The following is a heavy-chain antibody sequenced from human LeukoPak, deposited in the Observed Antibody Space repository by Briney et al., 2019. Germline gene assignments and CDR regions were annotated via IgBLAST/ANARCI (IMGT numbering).Heavy chain of an antibody. CDR1: GFTVSSNY. Sequence: GGSLRLSCAASGFTVSSNYMSWVRQAPGKGLEWVSVIYSGGSTYYADSVKGRFTISRDNSKNTLYLQMGSLRAEDMAVYCCARGRKAALYFDYWGQGTLVTVSS. CDR3: ARGRKAALYFDY. D-gene: IGHD6-13*01. J-gene: IGHJ4*02. V-gene: IGHV3-53*05. CDR2: IYSGGST.